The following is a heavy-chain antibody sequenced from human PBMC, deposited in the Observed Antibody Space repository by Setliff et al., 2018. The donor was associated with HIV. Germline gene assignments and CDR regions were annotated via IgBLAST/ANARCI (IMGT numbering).Heavy chain of an antibody. Sequence: SETLSLTCTVSGYYITSGHYWSWIRQPPGKGLEWIGYISYTGSTNYNPSLKNRVTMSLDTSKNQFSLKLSSVSAADTAVYYCARDSTTGDGADFWGPGTLVTVSS. V-gene: IGHV4-59*11. J-gene: IGHJ4*02. CDR2: ISYTGST. D-gene: IGHD7-27*01. CDR3: ARDSTTGDGADF. CDR1: GYYITSGHY.